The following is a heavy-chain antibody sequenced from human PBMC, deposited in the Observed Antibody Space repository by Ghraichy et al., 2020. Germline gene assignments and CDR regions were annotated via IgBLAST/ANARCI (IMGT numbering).Heavy chain of an antibody. CDR2: INGDGIIT. J-gene: IGHJ4*02. D-gene: IGHD3-16*01. CDR1: GFTFSTTW. Sequence: GGSLRLSCAASGFTFSTTWLHWVRQPPGKGLVWVSRINGDGIITNYADSVKGRFTISRDNANDTLYLQMNSLRPEDTAVYYCTRGGGGNGDYWGQGTLVTVAS. V-gene: IGHV3-74*01. CDR3: TRGGGGNGDY.